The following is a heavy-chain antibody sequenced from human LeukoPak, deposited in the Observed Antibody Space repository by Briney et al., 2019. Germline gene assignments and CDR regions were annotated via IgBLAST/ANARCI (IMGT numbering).Heavy chain of an antibody. Sequence: GGSLRLSCAASRFTFSSYGMHWVRQAPGKGLEWLAVISYDGSNKYYADSVKGRFTISRDNSKNTLYLKMNSLRAEDTAVYYCAKSWSAIAAAGIGWLDRWGQGTLVTVSS. CDR1: RFTFSSYG. CDR2: ISYDGSNK. V-gene: IGHV3-30*18. D-gene: IGHD6-13*01. CDR3: AKSWSAIAAAGIGWLDR. J-gene: IGHJ5*02.